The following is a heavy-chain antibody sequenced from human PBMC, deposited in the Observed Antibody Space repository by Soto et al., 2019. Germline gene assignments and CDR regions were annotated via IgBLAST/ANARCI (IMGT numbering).Heavy chain of an antibody. CDR3: ARDSPTSYSSSSPLDY. D-gene: IGHD6-6*01. Sequence: ASVKVSCKASGYTFTSHGISWVRQAPGQGLEWMGWISAYNGNTNYAQKLQGRVTMTTDTSTSTAYMELRSLRSDDTAVYYCARDSPTSYSSSSPLDYWGQGTLVTVSS. CDR2: ISAYNGNT. J-gene: IGHJ4*02. V-gene: IGHV1-18*01. CDR1: GYTFTSHG.